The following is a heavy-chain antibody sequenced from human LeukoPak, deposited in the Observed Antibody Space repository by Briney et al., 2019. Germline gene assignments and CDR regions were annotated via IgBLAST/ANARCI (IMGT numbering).Heavy chain of an antibody. CDR2: ISYDGSNK. CDR1: GFIFSNYA. CDR3: AKEPAAGWYFQH. Sequence: SGGSLRLSCVASGFIFSNYAMHWVRQAPGKGLEWVAVISYDGSNKYYADSVKGRFTISRDNSKNTLYLQMNSLRAEDTAVYYCAKEPAAGWYFQHWGQGTLVTVSS. D-gene: IGHD6-13*01. V-gene: IGHV3-30*04. J-gene: IGHJ1*01.